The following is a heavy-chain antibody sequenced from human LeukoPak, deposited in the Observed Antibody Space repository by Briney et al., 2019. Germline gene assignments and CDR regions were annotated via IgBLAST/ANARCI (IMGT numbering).Heavy chain of an antibody. CDR3: AKDIPYCSSTSCYSVDYYYYGIDV. Sequence: GGSLRLSCAASGFTFCRLGIGWVRQAPGKGLGWVSAFSGSGGSTYNGDSVKGPFTVSRDNSKNTLYLQMTSLRAEDTAVYYCAKDIPYCSSTSCYSVDYYYYGIDVWRQGPTVTVSS. CDR1: GFTFCRLG. D-gene: IGHD2-2*01. J-gene: IGHJ6*02. V-gene: IGHV3-23*01. CDR2: FSGSGGST.